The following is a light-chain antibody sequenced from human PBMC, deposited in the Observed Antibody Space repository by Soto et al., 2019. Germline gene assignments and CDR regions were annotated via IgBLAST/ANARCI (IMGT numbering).Light chain of an antibody. J-gene: IGKJ5*01. Sequence: EIVLTQSPATLSLSPGERATLSCRASQSVSSYLAWYQHKPGQAPRLLIYDASNRATRAPARFSGSGSGTDFTLTISSLEPEDFAVYYCQQHTNWPPGSTFCQGTRLEIQ. CDR3: QQHTNWPPGST. CDR2: DAS. CDR1: QSVSSY. V-gene: IGKV3-11*01.